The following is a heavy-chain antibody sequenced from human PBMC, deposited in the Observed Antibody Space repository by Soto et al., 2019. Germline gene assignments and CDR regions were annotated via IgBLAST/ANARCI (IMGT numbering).Heavy chain of an antibody. CDR1: GFTFSSYG. V-gene: IGHV3-33*01. D-gene: IGHD3-10*01. CDR2: IWYDGSNK. J-gene: IGHJ4*02. Sequence: GGSLRLSCAASGFTFSSYGMHWVRQAPGKGLEWVAVIWYDGSNKYYADSGKGRFTISRDNSKNTLYLQMNSLRAEDTAVYYCAREGGSGSYYKGASKFFDYWGQGTLVTVSS. CDR3: AREGGSGSYYKGASKFFDY.